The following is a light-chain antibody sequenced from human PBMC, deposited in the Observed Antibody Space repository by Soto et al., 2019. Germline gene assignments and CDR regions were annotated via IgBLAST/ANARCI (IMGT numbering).Light chain of an antibody. CDR3: QQYNTYLWT. CDR2: KAS. Sequence: DIQMTQSPSTLSAFVGDRVTIICRASQNVSNWLAWYQLKPGSAPELLIYKASYLQSGVPSRFSGSGSGTEFSLTISSLQPDDFATYYCQQYNTYLWTFGQGTKVDIK. CDR1: QNVSNW. V-gene: IGKV1-5*03. J-gene: IGKJ1*01.